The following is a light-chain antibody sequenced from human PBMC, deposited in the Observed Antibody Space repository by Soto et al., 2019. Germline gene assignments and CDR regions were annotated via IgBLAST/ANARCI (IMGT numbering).Light chain of an antibody. CDR2: LNSDGSH. V-gene: IGLV4-69*01. CDR3: AAWDDSLNGPV. CDR1: SGHSSYA. Sequence: QLVLTQSPSASASLGASVKLTCTLSSGHSSYAIAWHQQQPEKGPRYLMKLNSDGSHSKGDGIPDRFSGSTSGAERYLTTSSLQSEDEADYYCAAWDDSLNGPVFGGGTKLTVL. J-gene: IGLJ2*01.